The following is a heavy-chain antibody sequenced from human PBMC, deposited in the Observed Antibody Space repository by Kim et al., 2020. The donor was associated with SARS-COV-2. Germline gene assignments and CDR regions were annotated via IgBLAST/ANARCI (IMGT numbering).Heavy chain of an antibody. D-gene: IGHD1-1*01. Sequence: ASVKVSCKASGYTFTGYYMHWVRQAPGQGLEWMGWINPNSGGTNYAQKFQGRVTMTRDTSISTAYMELSRLRSDDTAVYYCARGKGYNRFHEFDPWGQGTLVTVSS. CDR3: ARGKGYNRFHEFDP. J-gene: IGHJ5*02. CDR2: INPNSGGT. V-gene: IGHV1-2*02. CDR1: GYTFTGYY.